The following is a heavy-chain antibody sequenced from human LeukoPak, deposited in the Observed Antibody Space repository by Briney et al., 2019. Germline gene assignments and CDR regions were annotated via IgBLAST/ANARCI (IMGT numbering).Heavy chain of an antibody. CDR1: GFSLSTSGVG. CDR3: AHRHMVRAFDY. V-gene: IGHV2-5*01. J-gene: IGHJ4*02. Sequence: SGPTLVKPTQTLTLTCTFSGFSLSTSGVGVGWIRQPPGKALEWLALIYWNDDKRYSPSLKSRLTITKDTSKNQVVLTMTNMDPVDTGTYYCAHRHMVRAFDYWGQGTLVSVSS. CDR2: IYWNDDK. D-gene: IGHD3-10*01.